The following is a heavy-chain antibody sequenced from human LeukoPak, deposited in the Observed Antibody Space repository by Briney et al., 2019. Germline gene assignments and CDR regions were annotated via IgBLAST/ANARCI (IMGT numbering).Heavy chain of an antibody. CDR1: GGSFSGYY. CDR2: INHRGGT. J-gene: IGHJ4*01. CDR3: ARVKAVAGTLPHLLDY. Sequence: PSETLSLTCAVYGGSFSGYYWSWIRQPPGKGLEWIGEINHRGGTDYNPPLKSRLTISKDKFKNQFSLKLTSVTVADTAVYFCARVKAVAGTLPHLLDYWGQGTLVTVSS. V-gene: IGHV4-34*01. D-gene: IGHD6-19*01.